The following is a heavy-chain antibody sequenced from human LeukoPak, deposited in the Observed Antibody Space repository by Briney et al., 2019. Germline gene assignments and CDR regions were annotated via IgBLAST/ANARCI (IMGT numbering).Heavy chain of an antibody. CDR1: GGSISSYY. V-gene: IGHV4-59*08. D-gene: IGHD5-18*01. CDR3: AGYSATHGNWFDP. Sequence: PSETLSLTCTVSGGSISSYYWSWIRQPPGKGLEWIGYIYYSGSTNYNPSLKSRVTISVDTSKNQFSLKLSSVTAADTAVYYCAGYSATHGNWFDPWGQGTLVTVSS. J-gene: IGHJ5*02. CDR2: IYYSGST.